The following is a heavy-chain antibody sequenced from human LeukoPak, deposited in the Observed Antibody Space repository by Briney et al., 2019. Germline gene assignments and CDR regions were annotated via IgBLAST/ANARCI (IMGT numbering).Heavy chain of an antibody. CDR1: GFTFSSYG. V-gene: IGHV3-30*02. J-gene: IGHJ4*02. CDR2: IRYDGSNK. Sequence: PGGSLRLSCAASGFTFSSYGMHWVRQAPGKGLEWVAFIRYDGSNKYYADSVKGRFTISIDNSKNTLYLQMNSLRAEDTAVYYCAKDPPYYYGSGSYYPFDYWGQGTLVTVSS. D-gene: IGHD3-10*01. CDR3: AKDPPYYYGSGSYYPFDY.